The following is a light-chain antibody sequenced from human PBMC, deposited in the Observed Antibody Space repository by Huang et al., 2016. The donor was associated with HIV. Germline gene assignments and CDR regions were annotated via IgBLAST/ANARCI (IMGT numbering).Light chain of an antibody. CDR2: MAS. V-gene: IGKV2-28*01. CDR1: QSLVHDNGYSY. J-gene: IGKJ4*01. CDR3: MQSLQSLT. Sequence: DIVMTQSPLSLPVTPGEPAFISCRSSQSLVHDNGYSYLDWYLQKPGQSPQVLIYMASVQAPGSPDRFSGGGSGTNFTLEINRVDAEDVGTYYCMQSLQSLTFGGGTRLEIK.